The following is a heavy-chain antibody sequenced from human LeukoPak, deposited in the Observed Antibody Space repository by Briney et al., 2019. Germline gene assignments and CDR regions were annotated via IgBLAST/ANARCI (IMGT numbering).Heavy chain of an antibody. J-gene: IGHJ4*02. V-gene: IGHV1-46*01. CDR3: ASGFYYFEY. Sequence: ASVKVSCKGSGDTFSRYYMHWVRQAPGQGLEWMGIINPSGSSTGNAQKFQGRVTLTRDTSTSTVYMELSSLSSDDTAVYFCASGFYYFEYWGQGTLVTVSP. D-gene: IGHD3-3*01. CDR1: GDTFSRYY. CDR2: INPSGSST.